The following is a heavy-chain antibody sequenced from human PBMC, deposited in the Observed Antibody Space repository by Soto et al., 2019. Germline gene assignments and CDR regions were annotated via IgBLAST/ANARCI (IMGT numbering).Heavy chain of an antibody. Sequence: ASVKVSCKASGYTFTGYYMHWVRQAPGQGLEWMGWINPNSGGTNYAQKFQGWVTMTRDTSISTAYMELSRLRSDDTAVYYCARDRGYRPFSYYYYGMDVWGQGTTVTVSS. CDR1: GYTFTGYY. D-gene: IGHD3-10*01. CDR2: INPNSGGT. CDR3: ARDRGYRPFSYYYYGMDV. J-gene: IGHJ6*02. V-gene: IGHV1-2*04.